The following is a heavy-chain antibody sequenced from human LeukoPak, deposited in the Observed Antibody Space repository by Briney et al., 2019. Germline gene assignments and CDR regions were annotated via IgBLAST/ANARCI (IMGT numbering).Heavy chain of an antibody. V-gene: IGHV3-48*03. CDR3: AKAGLVRGGALDS. D-gene: IGHD4/OR15-4a*01. CDR1: GFTFSSYE. Sequence: GGSLRLSCAASGFTFSSYEMNWVRQAPGKGLEWLSYISSSGSTKYYADSVKGRFTISRDNAKNSLYLQMNSLRAEDTAVYYCAKAGLVRGGALDSWGQGTLVTVSS. J-gene: IGHJ4*02. CDR2: ISSSGSTK.